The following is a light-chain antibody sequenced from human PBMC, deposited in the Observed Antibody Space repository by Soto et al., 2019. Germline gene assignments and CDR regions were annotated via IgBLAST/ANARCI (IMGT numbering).Light chain of an antibody. CDR1: QGIGNY. J-gene: IGKJ1*01. V-gene: IGKV1-27*01. Sequence: DIQMTQSPSSLSASLGDRLTITCRASQGIGNYVAWFQQKPGMVPKTLIFGASTLQSGVSSRFSGTGSGTDFTLTISSLQPEDVATYYCQRYDNAPCTFGQGTKVEIK. CDR2: GAS. CDR3: QRYDNAPCT.